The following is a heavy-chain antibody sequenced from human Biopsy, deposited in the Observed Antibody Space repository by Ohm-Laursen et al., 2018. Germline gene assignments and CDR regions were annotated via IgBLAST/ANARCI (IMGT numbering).Heavy chain of an antibody. CDR1: GGSISGSS. J-gene: IGHJ3*02. D-gene: IGHD6-19*01. CDR2: ISYSRDT. Sequence: SETLSLTWPVSGGSISGSSWSWIRQAPGKGLEWIGYISYSRDTNYNPSLKRRITLSVDTSKNQFSLKLTSETAADTAVYYCAKHGSGWTGDDAFHIWGQGTMVTVSS. V-gene: IGHV4-59*08. CDR3: AKHGSGWTGDDAFHI.